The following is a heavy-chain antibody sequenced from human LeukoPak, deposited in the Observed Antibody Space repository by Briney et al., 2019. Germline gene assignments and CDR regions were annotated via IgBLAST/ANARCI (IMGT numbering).Heavy chain of an antibody. CDR1: GGSMRSYY. J-gene: IGHJ4*02. CDR3: ARQVGAMRFDY. CDR2: IYDSGST. V-gene: IGHV4-59*08. D-gene: IGHD1-26*01. Sequence: SETLSLTCVVSGGSMRSYYWALIRQPPGKGLECIGYIYDSGSTNYNPSLKSRVTISVDTSKNLFSLNLTSVTAADMAVYYCARQVGAMRFDYWGQGILVTVSS.